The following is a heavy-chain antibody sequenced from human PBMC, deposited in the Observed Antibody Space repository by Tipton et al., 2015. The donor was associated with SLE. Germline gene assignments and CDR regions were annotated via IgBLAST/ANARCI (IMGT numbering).Heavy chain of an antibody. CDR2: INHSGST. J-gene: IGHJ4*02. V-gene: IGHV4-34*01. D-gene: IGHD2-8*01. Sequence: GLVKPSETLSLTCGVYGGSFSGYYWSWIRQPPGKGLEWIGEINHSGSTNYHPSLKSRVTISRDTSKNQFSLKLSSVTAADTAVYYCASLRVNCTNGVCYKEFLDYWGQGTLVTVSS. CDR3: ASLRVNCTNGVCYKEFLDY. CDR1: GGSFSGYY.